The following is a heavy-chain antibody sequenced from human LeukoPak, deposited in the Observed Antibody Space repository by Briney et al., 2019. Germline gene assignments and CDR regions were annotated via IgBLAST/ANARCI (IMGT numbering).Heavy chain of an antibody. D-gene: IGHD2/OR15-2a*01. CDR3: VRDTDVSSAHSMDD. V-gene: IGHV3-11*01. Sequence: PGGSLRLSCAASGFTLSDYYMSWIRQAPGKGLEWVSYISSSGSTIYYADSVKGRFTISRDNAKNSLYLQMNSLTTEDTAIYFCVRDTDVSSAHSMDDWGQGTLVTVSP. J-gene: IGHJ4*02. CDR1: GFTLSDYY. CDR2: ISSSGSTI.